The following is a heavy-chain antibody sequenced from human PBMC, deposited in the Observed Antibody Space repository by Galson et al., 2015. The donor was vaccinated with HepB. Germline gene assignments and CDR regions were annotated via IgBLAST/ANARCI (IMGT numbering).Heavy chain of an antibody. Sequence: QSGAEVKKPGASVKVSCKASGYTFTSYGISWVRQAPGQGLEWMGWISAYNGNTNYAQKLQGRVTMTTDTSTSTAYMELRSLRSDDTAVYYCAREGYCSSTSCYPEAFDYWGQGTLVTVSS. J-gene: IGHJ4*02. CDR2: ISAYNGNT. D-gene: IGHD2-2*01. V-gene: IGHV1-18*01. CDR3: AREGYCSSTSCYPEAFDY. CDR1: GYTFTSYG.